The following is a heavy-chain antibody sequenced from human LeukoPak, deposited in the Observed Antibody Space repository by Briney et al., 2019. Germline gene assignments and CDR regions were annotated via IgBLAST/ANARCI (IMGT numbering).Heavy chain of an antibody. CDR3: AKGLPVAGTGANRY. Sequence: PGGSLRLSCAASRFTFSSCAMSWVRQAPGKGLEWVSAISGSGGSTYYADSVKGRFTISRDNSKNTLYLQMNSLRAEDTAVYYCAKGLPVAGTGANRYWGQGTLVTVSS. D-gene: IGHD6-19*01. CDR1: RFTFSSCA. V-gene: IGHV3-23*01. J-gene: IGHJ4*02. CDR2: ISGSGGST.